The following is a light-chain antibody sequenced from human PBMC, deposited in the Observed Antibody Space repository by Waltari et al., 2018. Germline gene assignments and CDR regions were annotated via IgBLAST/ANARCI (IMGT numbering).Light chain of an antibody. CDR2: ATS. Sequence: EIVLTQSPGTLSLSPGERATLSCRASQSVGANYLAWFHQKPGQPPRLLIYATSSRATGIPDRFSGSGSGTDFTLTISRLEPEDFAVYYCQQYGASSWTFGQGTKVEIK. CDR3: QQYGASSWT. V-gene: IGKV3-20*01. J-gene: IGKJ1*01. CDR1: QSVGANY.